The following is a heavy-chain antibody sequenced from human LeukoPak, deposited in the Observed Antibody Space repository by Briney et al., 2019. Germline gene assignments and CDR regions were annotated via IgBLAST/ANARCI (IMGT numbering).Heavy chain of an antibody. J-gene: IGHJ4*02. V-gene: IGHV1-24*01. CDR2: FDPEDGET. Sequence: ASVKVSCKVSGCTLTELSMHWVRQAPGKGIEWMGGFDPEDGETIYAQKFQGRVTMTEDTSTDTAYMELSSLRSEETAVYYCATSHDYDSSGYYSIDYWGQGTLVTVSS. CDR1: GCTLTELS. D-gene: IGHD3-22*01. CDR3: ATSHDYDSSGYYSIDY.